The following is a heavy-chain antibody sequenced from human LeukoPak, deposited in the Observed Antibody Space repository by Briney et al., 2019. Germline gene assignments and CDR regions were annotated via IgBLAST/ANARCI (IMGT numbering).Heavy chain of an antibody. CDR3: ARQAVDYYYGMDV. D-gene: IGHD6-25*01. J-gene: IGHJ6*02. V-gene: IGHV5-10-1*01. CDR1: GYSFTTYW. CDR2: IDPSDSYT. Sequence: GESLKISCKGSGYSFTTYWISWVRQMPGKGLEWMGRIDPSDSYTNYSPSFQGHVTMSADRSISTAYLQWSSLKASATALYYCARQAVDYYYGMDVWGQGTTVTVSS.